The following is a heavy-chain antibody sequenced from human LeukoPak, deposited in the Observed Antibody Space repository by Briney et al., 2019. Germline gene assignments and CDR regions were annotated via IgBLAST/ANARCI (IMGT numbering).Heavy chain of an antibody. D-gene: IGHD2-8*01. CDR3: ARVMVAPARSDAFDI. CDR2: ISSSGSTI. V-gene: IGHV3-48*03. CDR1: GFTFSSYE. J-gene: IGHJ3*02. Sequence: QPGGSLRLSCAASGFTFSSYEMNWVRQAPGKGLEWVSYISSSGSTIYYADSVKGRFTISRDNAKNSLYLQMNSLRAEDTAVYYCARVMVAPARSDAFDIWGQGTMVTVSS.